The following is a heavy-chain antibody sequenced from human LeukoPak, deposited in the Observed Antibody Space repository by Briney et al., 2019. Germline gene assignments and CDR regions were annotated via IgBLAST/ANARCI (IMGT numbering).Heavy chain of an antibody. Sequence: ASVTVSCKASGYTFTSYGISWVRQAPGQGLEWMGWISAYNGNTNYAQKFQGRVTMTTDTSTSTIYMELRSLRSDDTAVYYCARGIVGATSWFDPWGQGTLVTVSS. D-gene: IGHD1-26*01. V-gene: IGHV1-18*01. CDR2: ISAYNGNT. J-gene: IGHJ5*02. CDR3: ARGIVGATSWFDP. CDR1: GYTFTSYG.